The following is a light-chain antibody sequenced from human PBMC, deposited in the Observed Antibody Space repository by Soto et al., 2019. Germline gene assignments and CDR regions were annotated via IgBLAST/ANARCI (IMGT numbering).Light chain of an antibody. CDR1: QSVLYSSNNKNY. CDR2: WAS. J-gene: IGKJ1*01. Sequence: DIVMTQSPDSLAVSLGERATINCKSRQSVLYSSNNKNYLAWSQQKPGQPPKLLIYWASTRESGVPDRFSGSGSGTDFTLTISSLQAEDVAVYYCQQYYSTWTFGQGTKVDI. CDR3: QQYYSTWT. V-gene: IGKV4-1*01.